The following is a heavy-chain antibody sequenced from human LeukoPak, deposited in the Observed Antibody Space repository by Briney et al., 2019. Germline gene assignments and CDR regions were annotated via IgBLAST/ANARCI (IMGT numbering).Heavy chain of an antibody. J-gene: IGHJ4*02. Sequence: QSGGSLRLSCAASEFSVGSNYMTWVRQAPGKGLEWVSLIYSGGSTYYADSVKGRFTISRDKSRNTVYFQMNRLRVEDTAVYFCARTSYDFSGYPIDCWGQGTLVTVSS. V-gene: IGHV3-53*01. CDR2: IYSGGST. CDR3: ARTSYDFSGYPIDC. D-gene: IGHD3-22*01. CDR1: EFSVGSNY.